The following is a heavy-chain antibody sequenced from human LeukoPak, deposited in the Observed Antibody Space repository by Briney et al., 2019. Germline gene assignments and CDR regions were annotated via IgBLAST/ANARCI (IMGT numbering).Heavy chain of an antibody. V-gene: IGHV3-53*01. CDR2: IYSGGST. CDR3: ARDNDATGAPYCYYGMDV. D-gene: IGHD4/OR15-4a*01. CDR1: GFTVSSNY. J-gene: IGHJ6*02. Sequence: GSLGLSCAASGFTVSSNYMSWVRQAPGKGLEWVSVIYSGGSTYYADSVKGRFTISRDNSKNTLYLQMNSLRAEDTAVYYCARDNDATGAPYCYYGMDVWGQGTTVTVSS.